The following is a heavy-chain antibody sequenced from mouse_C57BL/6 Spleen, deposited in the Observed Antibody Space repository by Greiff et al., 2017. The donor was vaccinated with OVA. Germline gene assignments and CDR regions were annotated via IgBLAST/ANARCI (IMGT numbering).Heavy chain of an antibody. Sequence: VQLQQSGAELVRPGASVKMSCKASGYTFTGYCMHWVKQSPGQGLEWIGEINPTNSCTNYNQKFKGKATLTVDKSSSTAYMQLSSLTSEDSAVYYCARRVNYGEDDFDYWGQGTTLTVSS. V-gene: IGHV1-59*01. CDR3: ARRVNYGEDDFDY. D-gene: IGHD1-1*01. CDR2: INPTNSCT. CDR1: GYTFTGYC. J-gene: IGHJ2*01.